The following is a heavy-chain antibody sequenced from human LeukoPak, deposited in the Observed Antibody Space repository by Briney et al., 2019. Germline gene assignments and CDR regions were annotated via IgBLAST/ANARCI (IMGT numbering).Heavy chain of an antibody. Sequence: PGGSLRLSCAASGFTLSNCHMSWVRQAPGKGLEWVSAISDGGGRTYYADSAKGRFTVSRDNSKNTPYLQMNSLRVEDTAVYYCAKVNWNDVAYWGQGTRVTVSS. CDR1: GFTLSNCH. J-gene: IGHJ4*02. CDR3: AKVNWNDVAY. CDR2: ISDGGGRT. V-gene: IGHV3-23*01. D-gene: IGHD1-20*01.